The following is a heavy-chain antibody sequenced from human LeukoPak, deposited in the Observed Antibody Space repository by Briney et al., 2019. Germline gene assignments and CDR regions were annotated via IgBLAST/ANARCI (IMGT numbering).Heavy chain of an antibody. D-gene: IGHD4-23*01. CDR3: ARGRGATAITNFDY. V-gene: IGHV5-51*01. CDR1: GYTFTGYW. CDR2: ISPGDSDT. Sequence: GESLKISCKSSGYTFTGYWIGWVRQMPGKGLEWMGIISPGDSDTRYSPSFQGQVTMSADKSINTAYLQWGSLKASDTAMYYCARGRGATAITNFDYWGQGTLVTVSS. J-gene: IGHJ4*02.